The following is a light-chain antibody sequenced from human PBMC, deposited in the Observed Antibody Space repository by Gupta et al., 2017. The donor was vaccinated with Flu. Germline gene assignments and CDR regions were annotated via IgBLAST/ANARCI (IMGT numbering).Light chain of an antibody. CDR2: KAS. CDR1: QSLSSW. CDR3: QQDDSYSVT. V-gene: IGKV1-5*03. Sequence: AYVGDRVTISCRASQSLSSWLVWYQQKPGKAPNLLIYKASNLESGVPSRFSGSGSGTEFTLTISSLQPDDFATYYCQQDDSYSVTFGGGTKVEI. J-gene: IGKJ4*01.